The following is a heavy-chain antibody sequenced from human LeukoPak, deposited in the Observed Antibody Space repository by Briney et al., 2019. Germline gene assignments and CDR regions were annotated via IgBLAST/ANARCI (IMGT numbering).Heavy chain of an antibody. Sequence: QSGRSLRLSCAASGFTFSSYGVHWVRQAPGKGLEWVAVISYDGSNKYYADSVKGRFTISGDNSKNTLYLQMNSLRAEDTAVYYCAKDGHGDYAVGYYYYGMDVWGQGTTVTVSS. CDR3: AKDGHGDYAVGYYYYGMDV. V-gene: IGHV3-30*18. CDR1: GFTFSSYG. J-gene: IGHJ6*02. CDR2: ISYDGSNK. D-gene: IGHD4-17*01.